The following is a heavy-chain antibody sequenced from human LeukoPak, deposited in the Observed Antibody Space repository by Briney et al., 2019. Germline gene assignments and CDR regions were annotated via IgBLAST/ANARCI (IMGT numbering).Heavy chain of an antibody. V-gene: IGHV4-30-2*01. D-gene: IGHD1/OR15-1a*01. CDR3: ARLPLIATTRGGFDP. Sequence: SETLSLTCAVSGGSISSGGYSWSWIRQPPGKGLEWIGYIYHSGSTYYNPSLKSRVTISVDRSKNQFSLSLSSVTAADTAVYYCARLPLIATTRGGFDPWGQGTLVTVSS. CDR2: IYHSGST. CDR1: GGSISSGGYS. J-gene: IGHJ5*02.